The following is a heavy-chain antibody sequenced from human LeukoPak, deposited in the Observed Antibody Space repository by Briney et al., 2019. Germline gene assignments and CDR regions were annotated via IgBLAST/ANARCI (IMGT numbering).Heavy chain of an antibody. CDR3: ARLGATSSGKYYFDS. Sequence: PGGSLRLSCAVSGFTIGSHFMGWVRHLPGKGLQCVAILEPSGNERNYVDSVEGRFSISRDNAQNSLSLQMNNLSADDTAVYYCARLGATSSGKYYFDSWGQGTLVTVSS. CDR1: GFTIGSHF. CDR2: LEPSGNER. V-gene: IGHV3-7*01. J-gene: IGHJ4*02. D-gene: IGHD6-25*01.